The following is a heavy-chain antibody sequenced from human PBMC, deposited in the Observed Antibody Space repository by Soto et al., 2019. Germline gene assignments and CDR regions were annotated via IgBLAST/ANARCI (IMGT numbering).Heavy chain of an antibody. V-gene: IGHV4-30-4*01. D-gene: IGHD4-17*01. Sequence: PSETLSLTCTVSGGSISSGDYYWSWIRQPPGKSLEWIGYIYYSGSTYYNPSLKSRVTISVDTSKNQFSLKLSSVTAADTAVYYCARAPSGTDYGDYHIDYWGQGTLVTVSS. CDR2: IYYSGST. CDR3: ARAPSGTDYGDYHIDY. J-gene: IGHJ4*02. CDR1: GGSISSGDYY.